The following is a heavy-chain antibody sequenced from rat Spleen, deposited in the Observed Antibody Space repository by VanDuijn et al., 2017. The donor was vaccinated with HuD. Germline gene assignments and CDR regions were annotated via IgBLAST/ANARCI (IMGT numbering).Heavy chain of an antibody. D-gene: IGHD1-11*01. J-gene: IGHJ2*01. Sequence: EVQLVESGGGLVQPGRSLKLSCAASGFTFSDYNMAWVRQAPKKGLEWVTTISYDGSSIYYRDSVKGRFTISRDNAKSTLYLQMDSLRSEDTATYYCARRRRVFDYWGQGVMVTVSS. CDR2: ISYDGSSI. CDR1: GFTFSDYN. CDR3: ARRRRVFDY. V-gene: IGHV5-7*01.